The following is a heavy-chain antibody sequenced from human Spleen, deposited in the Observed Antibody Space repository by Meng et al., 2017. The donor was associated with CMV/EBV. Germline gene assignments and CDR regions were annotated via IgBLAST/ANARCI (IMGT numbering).Heavy chain of an antibody. CDR2: TDSRGTAM. CDR3: ASTGTIFGSDY. CDR1: GFTFSGFE. J-gene: IGHJ4*02. Sequence: GESLKISCAASGFTFSGFEMNWVRQAPGEGLEWVSYTDSRGTAMSYADSVKGRFTISRDNAKNSLYLQMNSLRAEDTAVYYCASTGTIFGSDYWGQGTLVTVSS. D-gene: IGHD3-3*01. V-gene: IGHV3-48*03.